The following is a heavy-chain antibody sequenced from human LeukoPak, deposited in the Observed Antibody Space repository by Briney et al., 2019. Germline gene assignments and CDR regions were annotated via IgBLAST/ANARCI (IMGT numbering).Heavy chain of an antibody. V-gene: IGHV4-59*01. CDR2: IYYSGTT. J-gene: IGHJ4*02. Sequence: SETLSLTCTVSGGSISNYYWSWIRQPPGKGLEWIGYIYYSGTTNYNPSLKSRVAISVDTSKNQFSLKLNSVTAADTAVYYCARGVYIAAAQYGYWGQGTLVTVSS. CDR3: ARGVYIAAAQYGY. D-gene: IGHD6-13*01. CDR1: GGSISNYY.